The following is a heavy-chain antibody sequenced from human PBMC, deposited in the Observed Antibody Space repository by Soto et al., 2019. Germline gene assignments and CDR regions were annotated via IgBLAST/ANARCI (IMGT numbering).Heavy chain of an antibody. CDR1: GGSISSYY. CDR3: ARDLDAFDI. Sequence: ASETLSLTCTVSGGSISSYYWSWFRQPPGKGLEWIGYIYYSGSTNYNPSLKSRVTISVDTSKNQFSLRLSSVTAADTAVYYCARDLDAFDIWGQGTMVTVSS. CDR2: IYYSGST. V-gene: IGHV4-59*01. J-gene: IGHJ3*02.